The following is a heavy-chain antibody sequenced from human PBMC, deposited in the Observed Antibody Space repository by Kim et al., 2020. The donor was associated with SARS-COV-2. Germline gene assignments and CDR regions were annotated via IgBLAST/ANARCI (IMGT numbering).Heavy chain of an antibody. V-gene: IGHV4-39*01. CDR1: GGSFSSTSYH. Sequence: SETLSLTCTVSGGSFSSTSYHWGWVRQPPGKGLEWIGTSFHTGSTHSNPSLKSRVTMSADTSKNQFSLNLTSVTAADTAVYYCARRHCVDDCSFDYGGQG. CDR2: SFHTGST. J-gene: IGHJ4*02. CDR3: ARRHCVDDCSFDY. D-gene: IGHD2-21*01.